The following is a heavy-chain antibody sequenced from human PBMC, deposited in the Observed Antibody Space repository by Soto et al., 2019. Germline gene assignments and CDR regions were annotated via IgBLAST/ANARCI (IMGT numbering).Heavy chain of an antibody. V-gene: IGHV3-23*01. CDR1: ELTFSSYA. CDR3: VKDSNYDILTGYYRAFDY. Sequence: VWSLRLSYAASELTFSSYAISCVRQAPGKGLEWVSAISGSGGSTYYADSVKGRFTISRDNSKNTLYLQMNSLRAEDTAVYYCVKDSNYDILTGYYRAFDYWVQGTLVTVFS. D-gene: IGHD3-9*01. CDR2: ISGSGGST. J-gene: IGHJ4*02.